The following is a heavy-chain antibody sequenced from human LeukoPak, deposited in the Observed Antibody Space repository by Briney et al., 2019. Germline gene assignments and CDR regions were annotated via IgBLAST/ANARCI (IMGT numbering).Heavy chain of an antibody. J-gene: IGHJ4*02. Sequence: PGGSLRLSCAASGFTFDDYGMSWVRQAPGKGLEWVSGINWNGGSTGYADSVKGRFTISRDNTKNSLYLQMSSLRTEDTAFYFCAKEAIEAAALDYWGQGTLVTVSS. CDR1: GFTFDDYG. D-gene: IGHD6-13*01. CDR2: INWNGGST. CDR3: AKEAIEAAALDY. V-gene: IGHV3-20*04.